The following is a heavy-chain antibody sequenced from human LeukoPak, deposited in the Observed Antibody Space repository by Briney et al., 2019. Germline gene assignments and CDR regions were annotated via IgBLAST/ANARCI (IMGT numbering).Heavy chain of an antibody. CDR1: GFTFRSYW. D-gene: IGHD1-26*01. Sequence: PGGSLRLSCAGSGFTFRSYWMSWVRQAPGKGLEWVANIKQDESARYYVDSVKGRFTISRDNAENSVSLQMNSLRAEDTAVYFCARALVEVPGGDYWGQGTLVTVSS. CDR2: IKQDESAR. CDR3: ARALVEVPGGDY. V-gene: IGHV3-7*01. J-gene: IGHJ4*02.